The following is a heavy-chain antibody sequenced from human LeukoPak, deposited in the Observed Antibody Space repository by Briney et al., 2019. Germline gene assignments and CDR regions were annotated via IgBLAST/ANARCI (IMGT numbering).Heavy chain of an antibody. CDR1: GDSINSATYY. D-gene: IGHD6-6*01. V-gene: IGHV4-31*02. J-gene: IGHJ4*02. Sequence: PSETLSLTCRVSGDSINSATYYWTWIRQRPGKGLEWVGYFDSSGRTYYNPSLKNRVTISRDTSTNQSSLNLDSVTAADTAMYYCARESTSSSSSFYFDPWGRGTLVTVSS. CDR3: ARESTSSSSSFYFDP. CDR2: FDSSGRT.